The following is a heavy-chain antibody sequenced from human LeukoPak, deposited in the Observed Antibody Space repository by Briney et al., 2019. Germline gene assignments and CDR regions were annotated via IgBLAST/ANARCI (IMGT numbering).Heavy chain of an antibody. J-gene: IGHJ1*01. Sequence: SETLSLTCAVYGGSFSGYYWSWIRQPPGKGLEWIGEINHSGSTNYNPSLKSRVTISVDTSKNQFSLKLSSVTAADTAVYYCASIVVVTAILHWGQGTLVTVSS. CDR2: INHSGST. V-gene: IGHV4-34*01. CDR1: GGSFSGYY. D-gene: IGHD2-21*02. CDR3: ASIVVVTAILH.